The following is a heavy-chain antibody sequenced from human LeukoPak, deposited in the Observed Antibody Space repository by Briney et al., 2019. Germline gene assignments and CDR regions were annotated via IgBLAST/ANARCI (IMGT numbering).Heavy chain of an antibody. CDR2: ISGSGGST. Sequence: GGSLRLSCAASGFTFSSYAMSWVRQAPGKGLEWVSAISGSGGSTYYADSVKGRFTISRDNSKNTLYLQMSSLRAEDTAVYYCAKDRSRVGATTAFDIWGQGTMVTVSS. CDR1: GFTFSSYA. J-gene: IGHJ3*02. CDR3: AKDRSRVGATTAFDI. D-gene: IGHD1-26*01. V-gene: IGHV3-23*01.